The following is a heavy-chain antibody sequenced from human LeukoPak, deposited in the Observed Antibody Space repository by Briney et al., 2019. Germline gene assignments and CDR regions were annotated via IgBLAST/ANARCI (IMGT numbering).Heavy chain of an antibody. CDR1: GGSPSSGSYY. CDR3: ARAVVVPAAIPQGHYYYYGMDV. CDR2: IYYSGRT. J-gene: IGHJ6*02. Sequence: SETLSLTCTVSGGSPSSGSYYWSWTRQPPGKGLEWIGYIYYSGRTNYNPSLKSRVTISVDTSKNQFSLKLTSVTAADTALYYCARAVVVPAAIPQGHYYYYGMDVWGQGTTVTVSS. D-gene: IGHD2-2*02. V-gene: IGHV4-61*01.